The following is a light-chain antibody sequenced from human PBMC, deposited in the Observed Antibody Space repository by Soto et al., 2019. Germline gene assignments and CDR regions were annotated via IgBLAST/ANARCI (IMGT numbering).Light chain of an antibody. V-gene: IGKV1-39*01. J-gene: IGKJ1*01. CDR2: AAS. Sequence: DLQMTQSPSSLYASVGDRVTITCRASQSISSYVTWYQRKPGKAPKLLIYAASTLQTGVPSRFSGSGSGADFTLTINTLQPEDFATYYCQQSYTTPRTFGQGTKVEIK. CDR1: QSISSY. CDR3: QQSYTTPRT.